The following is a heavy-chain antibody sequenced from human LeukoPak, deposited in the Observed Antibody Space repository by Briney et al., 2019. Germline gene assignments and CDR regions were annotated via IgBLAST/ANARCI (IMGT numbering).Heavy chain of an antibody. CDR2: IRYDGSNK. V-gene: IGHV3-30*02. J-gene: IGHJ4*02. D-gene: IGHD3-9*01. CDR1: AFTFSRYG. Sequence: PGGSLRLSCAASAFTFSRYGMHWVRQAPGKGLEWVAFIRYDGSNKYYADSVNGRFVISRDNSKNTLYLRMNSLRAEDTAVYYCARDYRTYYDILTGHDYWGQGTLVTVSS. CDR3: ARDYRTYYDILTGHDY.